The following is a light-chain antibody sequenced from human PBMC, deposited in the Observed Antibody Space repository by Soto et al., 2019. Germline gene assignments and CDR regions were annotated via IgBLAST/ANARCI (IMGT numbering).Light chain of an antibody. J-gene: IGLJ3*02. CDR1: NSNIGAGYD. CDR2: GNS. Sequence: QSVLTQPPSVSGAPGQRVTISCTGRNSNIGAGYDVHWYQQVPGTAPKLLIYGNSNRPSGVPDRFSGSKSGTSASLATTGLQAEDEGDYYCQSYDSSLSAWVFGGGTKLTVL. CDR3: QSYDSSLSAWV. V-gene: IGLV1-40*01.